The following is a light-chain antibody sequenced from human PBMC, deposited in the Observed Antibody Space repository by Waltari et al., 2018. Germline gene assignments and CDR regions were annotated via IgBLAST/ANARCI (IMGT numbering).Light chain of an antibody. CDR3: CSYAGSFTWV. CDR1: SSDVGGYNF. CDR2: DVS. Sequence: QSALTQPASVPGSPGQSFTIPCTGTSSDVGGYNFASWYQQHPGKAPKFLIYDVSERPSGVSSRFSGSKSGNTASLTISGIQADDEADYYCCSYAGSFTWVFGGGTKVTVL. J-gene: IGLJ3*02. V-gene: IGLV2-23*02.